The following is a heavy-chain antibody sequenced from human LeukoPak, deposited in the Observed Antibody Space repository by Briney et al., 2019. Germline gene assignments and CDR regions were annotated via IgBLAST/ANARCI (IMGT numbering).Heavy chain of an antibody. CDR1: GGTFSSYA. CDR3: AIASYYDFWSGYFFDY. CDR2: IIPIFGTA. J-gene: IGHJ4*02. D-gene: IGHD3-3*01. V-gene: IGHV1-69*05. Sequence: VASVKVSCKASGGTFSSYAISWVRQAPGQGLEWMGGIIPIFGTANYAQKFQGRVTITTDESTSTAYMELSSLRSEDTAVYYCAIASYYDFWSGYFFDYWGQGTLVTVSS.